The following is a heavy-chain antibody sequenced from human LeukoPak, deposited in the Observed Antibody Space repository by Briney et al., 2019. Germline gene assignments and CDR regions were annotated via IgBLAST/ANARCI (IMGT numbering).Heavy chain of an antibody. CDR2: MNPNSGNT. CDR1: GGTFSSYA. D-gene: IGHD3-10*01. V-gene: IGHV1-8*02. Sequence: ASVKVSCKASGGTFSSYAISWVRQATGQGLEWMGWMNPNSGNTGYAQKFQGRVTMTRNTSISTAYMELSSLRSEDTAVYYCAREGPNGGSGSFLIWGQGTMVTVSS. CDR3: AREGPNGGSGSFLI. J-gene: IGHJ3*02.